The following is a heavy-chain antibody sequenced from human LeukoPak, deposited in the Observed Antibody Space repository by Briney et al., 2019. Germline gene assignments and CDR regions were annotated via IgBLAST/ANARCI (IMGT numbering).Heavy chain of an antibody. J-gene: IGHJ3*02. CDR1: GGSISSSSYY. CDR3: ARGLLRRKGAFDI. D-gene: IGHD3-22*01. CDR2: IYYSGST. V-gene: IGHV4-39*01. Sequence: SETLSLTCTVSGGSISSSSYYWGWIRQPPGKGLEWIGSIYYSGSTYYNPSLKSRVTISVDTSKNQFSLKLSSVTAADTAVYYCARGLLRRKGAFDIWGQGTMVTVSS.